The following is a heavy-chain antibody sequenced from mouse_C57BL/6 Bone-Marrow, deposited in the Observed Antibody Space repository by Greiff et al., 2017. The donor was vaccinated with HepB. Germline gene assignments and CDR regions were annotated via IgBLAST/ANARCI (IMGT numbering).Heavy chain of an antibody. J-gene: IGHJ1*03. V-gene: IGHV14-4*01. Sequence: EVQLQQSGAELVRPGASVKLSCTASGFNIKDDYMHWVKQRPEQGLEWIGWIDPENGDTEYASKFQGKATLTADTSSNTASLPLSSLTSEDTAVYDCTTWVYYGSPGYFDVWGTGTPVTVSS. CDR3: TTWVYYGSPGYFDV. CDR2: IDPENGDT. CDR1: GFNIKDDY. D-gene: IGHD2-2*01.